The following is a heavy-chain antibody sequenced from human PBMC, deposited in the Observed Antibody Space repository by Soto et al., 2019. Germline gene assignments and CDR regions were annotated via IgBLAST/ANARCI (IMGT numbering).Heavy chain of an antibody. CDR3: AKNYYLDN. J-gene: IGHJ4*02. CDR2: VNVDDST. Sequence: GGSLRLSGAASGFTFSSYAMSWVRQAPGKGLEWVSSVNVDDSTYYANSVKGRFTISRDNSKNTVNLQMNSLRAEDTAVYYCAKNYYLDNWAQGTLVTVSS. CDR1: GFTFSSYA. V-gene: IGHV3-23*01.